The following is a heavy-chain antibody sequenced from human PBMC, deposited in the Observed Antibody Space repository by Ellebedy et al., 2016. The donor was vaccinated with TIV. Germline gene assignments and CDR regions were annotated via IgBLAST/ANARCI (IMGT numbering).Heavy chain of an antibody. V-gene: IGHV3-23*01. CDR1: GFTFSSYA. D-gene: IGHD3-10*01. CDR2: IRGSGDST. CDR3: AKVPSPGVISGKFAPYYFDY. Sequence: GESLKISXAASGFTFSSYAMSWVRQAPGKGLEWVSAIRGSGDSTYYADSVKGRFTISRDNSKNTLYLQMNSLRAEDTAVYYCAKVPSPGVISGKFAPYYFDYWGQGTLVTVSS. J-gene: IGHJ4*02.